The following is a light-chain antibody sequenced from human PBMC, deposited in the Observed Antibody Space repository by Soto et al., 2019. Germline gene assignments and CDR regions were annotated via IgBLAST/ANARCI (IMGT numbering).Light chain of an antibody. J-gene: IGKJ2*01. CDR2: DAA. V-gene: IGKV1-5*01. Sequence: DIQMTQSPSTLSAALGDRVTITCLARQSISWWLAGYQQKPGKAPKVLIYDAANLDSGVPSRFSGSGSGTAFTLTIGSLPPDDFATYYCNHYNSYSLYPFGQGTKLEI. CDR1: QSISWW. CDR3: NHYNSYSLYP.